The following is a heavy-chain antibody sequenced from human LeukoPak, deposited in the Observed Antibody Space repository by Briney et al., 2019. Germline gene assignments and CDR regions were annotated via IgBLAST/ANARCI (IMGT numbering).Heavy chain of an antibody. Sequence: ASVKVSCTASGYTFTVYYMHWVRQAPGQGLEWMGRINPNSGGTNYAQKFQGRVTMTRDTSISTAYMELSRLRSDDTAVYYCARLGATDAFDIWGQGTMVTVSS. V-gene: IGHV1-2*06. CDR2: INPNSGGT. CDR3: ARLGATDAFDI. J-gene: IGHJ3*02. CDR1: GYTFTVYY. D-gene: IGHD1-26*01.